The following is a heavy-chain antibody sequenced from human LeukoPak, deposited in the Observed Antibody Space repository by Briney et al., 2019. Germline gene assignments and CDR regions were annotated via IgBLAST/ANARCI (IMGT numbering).Heavy chain of an antibody. J-gene: IGHJ4*02. D-gene: IGHD3-16*01. Sequence: SETLSLTCAVYGGSLSGYYWSWTRQPPGKGLEWIGEINHSGSTNYNPSLKSRVTISVDTSKNQFSLKLSSVTAADTAVYYCARSGGLQNFDYWGQGTLVTVSS. V-gene: IGHV4-34*01. CDR2: INHSGST. CDR3: ARSGGLQNFDY. CDR1: GGSLSGYY.